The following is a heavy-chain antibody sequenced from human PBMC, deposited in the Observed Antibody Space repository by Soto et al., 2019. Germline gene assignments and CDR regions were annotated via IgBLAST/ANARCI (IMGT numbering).Heavy chain of an antibody. J-gene: IGHJ4*02. Sequence: GASVKVSCKASGGTFSSYAVSWVRQAPGQGLEWMGGIIPIFGTANYAQKFQGRVTITADESTSTAYMELSSRRSEDTAVYYCARASCGGSNPGGFDYWGQGTLGTVSS. D-gene: IGHD1-26*01. CDR1: GGTFSSYA. CDR2: IIPIFGTA. CDR3: ARASCGGSNPGGFDY. V-gene: IGHV1-69*13.